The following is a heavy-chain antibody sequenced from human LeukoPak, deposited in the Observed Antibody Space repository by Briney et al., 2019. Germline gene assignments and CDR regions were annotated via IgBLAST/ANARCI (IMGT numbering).Heavy chain of an antibody. D-gene: IGHD5-12*01. CDR1: GGSISSYY. V-gene: IGHV4-4*07. CDR2: IYTSGST. CDR3: ARGQRRWLQLLFDY. J-gene: IGHJ4*02. Sequence: SETLSLTCTVSGGSISSYYWSWIRQPAGKGLEWIGRIYTSGSTNYNPSLKSRVTMSVDTSKNQFSLKLSSVTAADTAVYYCARGQRRWLQLLFDYWGQGTLVTVSS.